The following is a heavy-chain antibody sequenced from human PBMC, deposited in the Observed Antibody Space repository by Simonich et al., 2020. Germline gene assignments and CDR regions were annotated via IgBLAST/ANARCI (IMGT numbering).Heavy chain of an antibody. V-gene: IGHV3-21*01. J-gene: IGHJ4*02. CDR3: ASLYSGYDYY. CDR2: ISSRSSYI. CDR1: GFTFSSSS. D-gene: IGHD5-12*01. Sequence: EVQLVESGGGLVKPGGSLRLSCAASGFTFSSSSMNWVRQAAGKGQEVVLSISSRSSYINYADSVKGRFTISRDNAKNSLDLQRNSLRAEDTAVYYWASLYSGYDYYWGQGTLVTVSS.